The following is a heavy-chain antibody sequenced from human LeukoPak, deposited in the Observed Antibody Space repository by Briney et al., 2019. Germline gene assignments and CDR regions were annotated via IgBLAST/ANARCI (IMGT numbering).Heavy chain of an antibody. CDR2: IYYTGST. Sequence: PSETLSLTCTVSGGSISSSDYYWGWIRQPPGKELEWIGSIYYTGSTYYNPSLKSRVTISVDTSKNQFSLKLTSVTATDTAVYYCARRHGGSGNYYLPENWFDPWGQGTLVTVSS. D-gene: IGHD3-10*01. CDR1: GGSISSSDYY. CDR3: ARRHGGSGNYYLPENWFDP. V-gene: IGHV4-39*01. J-gene: IGHJ5*02.